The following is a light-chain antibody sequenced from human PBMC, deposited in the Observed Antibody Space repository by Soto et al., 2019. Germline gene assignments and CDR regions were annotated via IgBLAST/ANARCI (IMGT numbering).Light chain of an antibody. V-gene: IGKV1-17*01. Sequence: DIQMTQSPSSLSASVGDRVTITCRASQGIRNDLGWYQQKPGKAPKLLIYDASSLESGVPSRFSGSGSGTEFTLTISSLQPDDFATYYCQQYRTFGQGTKVDIK. CDR2: DAS. J-gene: IGKJ1*01. CDR3: QQYRT. CDR1: QGIRND.